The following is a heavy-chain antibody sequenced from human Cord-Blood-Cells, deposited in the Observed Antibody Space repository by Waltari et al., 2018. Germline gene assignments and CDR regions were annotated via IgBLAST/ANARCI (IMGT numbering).Heavy chain of an antibody. CDR2: MNPNSGKT. V-gene: IGHV1-8*01. CDR3: ARLNCGGDCYSDAFDI. J-gene: IGHJ3*02. D-gene: IGHD2-21*01. Sequence: QVQLVQSGPAARKPGAPLKVSCKASGYTFTSSYINWVRQAPGQGLEWMGWMNPNSGKTGYAQKFQGRVTMTRNTSISTAYMELSSLRSEDTAVYYCARLNCGGDCYSDAFDIWGQGTMVTVSS. CDR1: GYTFTSSY.